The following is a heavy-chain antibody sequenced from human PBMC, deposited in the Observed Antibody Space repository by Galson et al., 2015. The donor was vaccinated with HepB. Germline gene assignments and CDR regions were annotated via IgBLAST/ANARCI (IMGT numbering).Heavy chain of an antibody. V-gene: IGHV3-64D*09. D-gene: IGHD1-26*01. Sequence: SLRLSCAASGFTFSSYAIHWVRQAPGKGLEHVSAITNNGGITYYADSVKGRFTISRDNSKNTLYLQMSSLRVEDTAVYYCVNGEGAIQGADDAFDIWGQGTMVTVSS. CDR2: ITNNGGIT. CDR1: GFTFSSYA. J-gene: IGHJ3*02. CDR3: VNGEGAIQGADDAFDI.